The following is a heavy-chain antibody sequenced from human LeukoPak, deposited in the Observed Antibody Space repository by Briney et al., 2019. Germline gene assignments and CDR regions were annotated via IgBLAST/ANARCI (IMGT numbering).Heavy chain of an antibody. J-gene: IGHJ4*02. CDR1: GYTFTDYD. CDR3: ARNGRVRRVVKDLFEY. V-gene: IGHV1-18*01. D-gene: IGHD3-10*01. CDR2: VSPYNGNT. Sequence: GASVKVSCKTSGYTFTDYDITWVRRAPGQGLEWMGRVSPYNGNTYYSQRFQDRVTITKDTSTGTAYMDLRNLRTDDTAMYYCARNGRVRRVVKDLFEYWGQGTLVAVSS.